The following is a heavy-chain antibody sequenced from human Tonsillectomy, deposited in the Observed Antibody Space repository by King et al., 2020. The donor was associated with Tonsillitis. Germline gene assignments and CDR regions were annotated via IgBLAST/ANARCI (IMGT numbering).Heavy chain of an antibody. J-gene: IGHJ4*02. CDR2: ISSSSSTI. CDR1: GFTFSSYS. V-gene: IGHV3-48*04. D-gene: IGHD2-21*01. Sequence: VQLVESGGGLVQPGGSLRLSCAASGFTFSSYSMNWVRQAPGKGLEWVSYISSSSSTIYHADSVKGRFTISRDNAKNSLYLQMNSLRAEDTAVYYCAREAYPPRVDYWGQGTLVTVSS. CDR3: AREAYPPRVDY.